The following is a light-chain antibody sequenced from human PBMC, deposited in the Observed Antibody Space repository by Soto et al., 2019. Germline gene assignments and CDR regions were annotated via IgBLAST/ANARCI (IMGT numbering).Light chain of an antibody. CDR3: QQSYSTPPSWT. V-gene: IGKV1-39*01. J-gene: IGKJ1*01. CDR2: AAS. CDR1: QSISSY. Sequence: DIQMTQSPCSLSASVGDRVTITCRASQSISSYLNWYQQKPGKAPKLLIYAASSLQSGVPSRFSGSGSGTDFTLTISSLQPEDFATYYCQQSYSTPPSWTFAQGTKVEIK.